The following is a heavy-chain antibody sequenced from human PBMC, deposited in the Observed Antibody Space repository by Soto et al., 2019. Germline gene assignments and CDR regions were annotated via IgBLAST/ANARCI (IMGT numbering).Heavy chain of an antibody. CDR3: ARESEDLTSNFDY. CDR2: ISSTTNYI. Sequence: PGGSLRLSCAASGFTLTRYSMNWVRQAPGKGLEWGSSISSTTNYIYYGDSMKGRFTISRDNAKNSLYLEMNSLRAEDTAVYYCARESEDLTSNFDYWGQGTLVTVSS. V-gene: IGHV3-21*06. CDR1: GFTLTRYS. J-gene: IGHJ4*02.